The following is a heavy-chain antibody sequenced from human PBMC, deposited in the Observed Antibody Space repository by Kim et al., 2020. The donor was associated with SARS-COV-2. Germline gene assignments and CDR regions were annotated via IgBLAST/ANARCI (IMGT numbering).Heavy chain of an antibody. CDR2: INTNTGNP. Sequence: ASVKVSCKASGYTFTSYAMNWVRQAPGQGLDWMGWINTNTGNPTYAQGFTGRFVFSLDTSVSTAYLQNSSLKAEDTAVYYCARALFSRYSSGWYYPDAFDIWGQGTMVTVSS. D-gene: IGHD6-19*01. V-gene: IGHV7-4-1*02. J-gene: IGHJ3*02. CDR1: GYTFTSYA. CDR3: ARALFSRYSSGWYYPDAFDI.